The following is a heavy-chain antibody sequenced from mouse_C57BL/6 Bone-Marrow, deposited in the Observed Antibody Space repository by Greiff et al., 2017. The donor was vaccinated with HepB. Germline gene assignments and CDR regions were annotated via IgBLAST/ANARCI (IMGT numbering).Heavy chain of an antibody. Sequence: DVQLQQSGTVLARPGASVKMSCKTSGYTFTSYWMHWVKQRPGQGLEWIGAIYPGNSDTSYNQKFKGKAKLTADTSASTAYMEHSSLTDYDTAVYYYAREAVYWGKGTSVTVSS. CDR1: GYTFTSYW. D-gene: IGHD6-1*01. V-gene: IGHV1-5*01. J-gene: IGHJ4*01. CDR2: IYPGNSDT. CDR3: AREAVY.